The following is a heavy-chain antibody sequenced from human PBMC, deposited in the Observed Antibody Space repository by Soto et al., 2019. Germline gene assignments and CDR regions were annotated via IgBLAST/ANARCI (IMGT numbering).Heavy chain of an antibody. V-gene: IGHV1-69*05. J-gene: IGHJ2*01. Sequence: QVQLVQSGAEVKKPGSSVKVSCKASGGTFSSYAISWVRQAPGQGLEWMGGIIPLFGRANYAQKFQGRVTISXXAXTTXAYRELSSLRSEDTAVYYCAQTLGLAAAGPGRFDLWGRGTLVTVSS. CDR1: GGTFSSYA. CDR3: AQTLGLAAAGPGRFDL. CDR2: IIPLFGRA. D-gene: IGHD6-25*01.